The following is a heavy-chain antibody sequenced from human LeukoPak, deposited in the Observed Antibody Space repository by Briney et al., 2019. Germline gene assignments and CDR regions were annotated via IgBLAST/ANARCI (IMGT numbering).Heavy chain of an antibody. V-gene: IGHV3-30*02. CDR3: AKDGDLAAPSLSYYYGMDV. Sequence: GGSLRLSCAASGFTFSSYGMHWVRQAPGKGLEWVAVIWYDGSDKYYADSVKGRFTISRDNSKNTLYLQMNSLRAEDTAVYYCAKDGDLAAPSLSYYYGMDVWGQGTTVTVSS. J-gene: IGHJ6*02. D-gene: IGHD6-6*01. CDR1: GFTFSSYG. CDR2: IWYDGSDK.